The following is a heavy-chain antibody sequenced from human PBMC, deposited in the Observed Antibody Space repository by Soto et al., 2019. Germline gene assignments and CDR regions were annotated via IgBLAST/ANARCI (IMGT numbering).Heavy chain of an antibody. CDR3: ARDQWLVSAFGAFDI. Sequence: GGSLRLSCAASGFTFSSYSMNWVRQAPGKGLEWVSYISSSSSTIYYADSVKGRFTISRDNAKNSLYLQMNSLRAEDTAVYYCARDQWLVSAFGAFDIWGQGTMVTVSS. J-gene: IGHJ3*02. CDR2: ISSSSSTI. CDR1: GFTFSSYS. V-gene: IGHV3-48*01. D-gene: IGHD6-19*01.